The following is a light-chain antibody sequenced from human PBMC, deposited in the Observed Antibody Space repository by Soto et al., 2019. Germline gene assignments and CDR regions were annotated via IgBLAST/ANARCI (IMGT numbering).Light chain of an antibody. CDR3: QHWVDYMWT. CDR1: QSISSW. Sequence: DMHLTQSPSTLSASVGDRVTITFRASQSISSWLAWYQQKPGKAPKLLIYKASTLESGVPSRFSGSGSGTEFTLTISSLQPDDFATYYCQHWVDYMWTFGQGTKVEIK. V-gene: IGKV1-5*03. CDR2: KAS. J-gene: IGKJ1*01.